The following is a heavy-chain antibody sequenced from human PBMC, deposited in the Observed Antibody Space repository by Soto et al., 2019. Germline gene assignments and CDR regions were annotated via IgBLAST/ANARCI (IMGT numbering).Heavy chain of an antibody. Sequence: EVQLLESGGGLVQPGGSLRLSCSASGFTFSNYAMSWVRQAPGKGLEWVSAIRGAGDRTNYADSVKGRFTISRDTSQNTLYLQMSSLRADNAAVYYCAKRGGGWSRPEYIQEWGQGTLVIVSS. CDR1: GFTFSNYA. CDR3: AKRGGGWSRPEYIQE. D-gene: IGHD6-19*01. J-gene: IGHJ1*01. V-gene: IGHV3-23*01. CDR2: IRGAGDRT.